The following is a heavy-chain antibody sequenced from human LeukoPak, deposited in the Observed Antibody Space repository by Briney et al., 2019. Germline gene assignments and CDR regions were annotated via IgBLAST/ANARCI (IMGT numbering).Heavy chain of an antibody. Sequence: ASETLSLTCTVSGYSISSGYYWGWIRQPPGKGLEWIGSIYHSGSTYYNPSLKSRVTISVDTSKNQFSLKLTSVTAADTAVYYCARTHDYGDYPTTYFDYWGQGTLVTVSS. D-gene: IGHD4-17*01. CDR2: IYHSGST. V-gene: IGHV4-38-2*02. CDR3: ARTHDYGDYPTTYFDY. J-gene: IGHJ4*02. CDR1: GYSISSGYY.